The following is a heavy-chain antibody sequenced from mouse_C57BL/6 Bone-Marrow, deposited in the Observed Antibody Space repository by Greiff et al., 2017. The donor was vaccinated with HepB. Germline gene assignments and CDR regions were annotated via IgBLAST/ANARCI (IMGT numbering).Heavy chain of an antibody. CDR1: GFTFSDYG. CDR2: ISNLAYSI. J-gene: IGHJ4*01. CDR3: ARQGSTMVTTYYAMDY. V-gene: IGHV5-15*01. D-gene: IGHD2-2*01. Sequence: EVKLVESGGGLVQPGGSLKLSCAASGFTFSDYGMAWVRQAPRKGPEWVAFISNLAYSIYYADTVTGRFTISRENAKNTLYLEMSSLRSEDTAMYYCARQGSTMVTTYYAMDYWGQGTSVTVSS.